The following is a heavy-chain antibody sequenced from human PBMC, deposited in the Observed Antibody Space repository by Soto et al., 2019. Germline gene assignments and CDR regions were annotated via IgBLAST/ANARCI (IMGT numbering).Heavy chain of an antibody. CDR2: ISGSGGST. D-gene: IGHD2-8*01. CDR3: AKDIVGYCTNGVCYGDFDY. CDR1: GFPFSTYA. J-gene: IGHJ4*02. Sequence: GGSLRLSCAASGFPFSTYAMSWVRQAPGKGLEWVSVISGSGGSTYYADSVKGRFTISRDNSKDTLYLQMNSVRAEDTAVYYCAKDIVGYCTNGVCYGDFDYWGQGTLVTVSS. V-gene: IGHV3-23*01.